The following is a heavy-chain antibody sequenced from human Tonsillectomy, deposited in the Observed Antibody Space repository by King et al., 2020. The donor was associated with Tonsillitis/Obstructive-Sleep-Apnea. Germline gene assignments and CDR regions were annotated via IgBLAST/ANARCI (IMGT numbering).Heavy chain of an antibody. V-gene: IGHV6-1*01. D-gene: IGHD5-12*01. CDR3: ARVRSGYDGGGFDF. CDR2: TYYRSKWYN. CDR1: GDSVSSNSVT. Sequence: QVQLPQSGPGLVKPSQTLSLTCAISGDSVSSNSVTWNWIRQSPSRGLEWLGRTYYRSKWYNDYEVSVKSRITINPDTSKNQFSLQLNSVTPEDTAVYYCARVRSGYDGGGFDFWGQGVLVTVSS. J-gene: IGHJ4*02.